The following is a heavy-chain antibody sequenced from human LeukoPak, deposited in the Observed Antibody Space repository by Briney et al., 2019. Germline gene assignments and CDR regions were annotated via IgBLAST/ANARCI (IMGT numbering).Heavy chain of an antibody. Sequence: ASVKVSCKASGYTFTVHYMHWVRQAPGQGLEWMGWIDPKSGFTVYAQNFQGRITVSRDTSISTAYMELSRLRSDDTAVYYCARVNTGNAFGGVIASFDYWGQGTLVTVSS. D-gene: IGHD3-16*02. CDR2: IDPKSGFT. CDR1: GYTFTVHY. CDR3: ARVNTGNAFGGVIASFDY. V-gene: IGHV1-2*02. J-gene: IGHJ4*02.